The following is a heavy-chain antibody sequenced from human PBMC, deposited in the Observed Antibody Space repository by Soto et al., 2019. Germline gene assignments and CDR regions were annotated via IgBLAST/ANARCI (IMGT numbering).Heavy chain of an antibody. CDR2: INHSGST. J-gene: IGHJ5*02. D-gene: IGHD3-3*01. CDR3: ARGRASYDFWSGYYTGIFWFDP. Sequence: PSETLSLTCAVYGGSFSGYYWSWIRQPPGKGLEWIGEINHSGSTNYNPSLKSRVTISVDTSKNQFSLKLSSVTAADTAVYYCARGRASYDFWSGYYTGIFWFDPWGQGTLVTVLL. CDR1: GGSFSGYY. V-gene: IGHV4-34*01.